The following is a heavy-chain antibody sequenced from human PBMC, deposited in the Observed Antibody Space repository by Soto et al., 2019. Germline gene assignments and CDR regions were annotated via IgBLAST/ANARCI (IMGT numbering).Heavy chain of an antibody. CDR2: ISAYSGST. V-gene: IGHV1-18*04. CDR1: GYTFTYYE. D-gene: IGHD4-17*01. Sequence: GASVKVSCKASGYTFTYYEITWVRQAPGQGLEWMGWISAYSGSTNYAQKLQGRLTMTTDTSTNTAYMELRSLRSDDTAVYYCARVVKAGDYGDYGRYYFDYWGHGTLVTVSS. CDR3: ARVVKAGDYGDYGRYYFDY. J-gene: IGHJ4*01.